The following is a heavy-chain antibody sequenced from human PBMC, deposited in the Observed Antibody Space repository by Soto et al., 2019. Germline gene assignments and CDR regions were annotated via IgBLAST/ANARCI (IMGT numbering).Heavy chain of an antibody. CDR3: ARVPSPFDYYYAMDV. CDR1: GDSISSGNKY. Sequence: SETLSLTCTVSGDSISSGNKYWSWIRQAPGKGLEWIGYIFSSGTTYYNPSLKSRLTMSLDTSQNQFSLRLASVTDADSAVYYCARVPSPFDYYYAMDVWGQGATVTVSS. V-gene: IGHV4-30-4*01. CDR2: IFSSGTT. J-gene: IGHJ6*02. D-gene: IGHD3-16*01.